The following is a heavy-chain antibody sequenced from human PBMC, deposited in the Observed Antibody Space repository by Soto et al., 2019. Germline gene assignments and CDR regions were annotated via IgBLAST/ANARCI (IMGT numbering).Heavy chain of an antibody. CDR3: TSGAIRRRIDY. CDR2: IKSRTDGGTT. V-gene: IGHV3-15*07. Sequence: EVQLVESGGGLVKPGGSLRLSCAASGFTFSNAWMNWVRQAPGKGLEWVGRIKSRTDGGTTDYAAPVKGRFTISRDDLKTTLYLQMNSMKTEDAAVYYCTSGAIRRRIDYWGQGTLVTVSS. D-gene: IGHD3-10*01. J-gene: IGHJ4*02. CDR1: GFTFSNAW.